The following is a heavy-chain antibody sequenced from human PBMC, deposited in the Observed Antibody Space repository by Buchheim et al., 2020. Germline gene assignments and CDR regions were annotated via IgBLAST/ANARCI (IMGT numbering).Heavy chain of an antibody. CDR2: INPSGGRT. CDR3: ATGYCSSTSCLDY. D-gene: IGHD2-2*01. Sequence: QVQLVQSGAEVKKPGASVKVSCKTSGYTFTSYYMHWVRQAPGQGLEWMGLINPSGGRTNYAPKLQGRVTVTRDTSTSTVYMELSSLRSEDTAVYYCATGYCSSTSCLDYWGQGTL. V-gene: IGHV1-46*04. CDR1: GYTFTSYY. J-gene: IGHJ4*02.